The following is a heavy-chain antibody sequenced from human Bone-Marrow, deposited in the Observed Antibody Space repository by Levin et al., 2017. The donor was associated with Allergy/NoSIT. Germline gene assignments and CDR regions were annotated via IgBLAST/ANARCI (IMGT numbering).Heavy chain of an antibody. CDR3: TRDPSCLGQRCYRLHGWFYL. Sequence: ASVKVSCKASGYTFSSFAISWLRQAPGQGLEWLGGIIPMFDQPTYARRLQGRITITADQSTTTAYMELNGLTSDDTAVYYCTRDPSCLGQRCYRLHGWFYLWVQGTLVTVSS. CDR1: GYTFSSFA. CDR2: IIPMFDQP. J-gene: IGHJ5*02. D-gene: IGHD2-15*01. V-gene: IGHV1-69*13.